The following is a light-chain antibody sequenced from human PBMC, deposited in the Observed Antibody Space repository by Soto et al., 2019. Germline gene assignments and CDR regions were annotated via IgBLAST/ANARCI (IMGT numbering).Light chain of an antibody. V-gene: IGLV7-46*01. CDR2: DTS. J-gene: IGLJ1*01. CDR1: TGAVTSGHY. CDR3: LLSDSGARV. Sequence: QAVVTQEPSLTVSPGGTVTLPCGSRTGAVTSGHYPYWFQQKPGQAPRTLIYDTSNKHSWTPARFSGSLLGGKAALTLSGAQPEDEAEYYCLLSDSGARVFGTGTKVTVL.